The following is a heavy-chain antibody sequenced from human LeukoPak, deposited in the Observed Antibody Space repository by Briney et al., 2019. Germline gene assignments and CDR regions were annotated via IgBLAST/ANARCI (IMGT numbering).Heavy chain of an antibody. Sequence: SETLSLTCTVSGGSISSSSYYWGWIRQPPGKGLEWIGSIYYSGSTYYNPSLKSRVTISVDTSKNQFSLQLNSVTPEDTAVYYCARDRSGATNYYYYYGMDVWGQGTTVTVSS. CDR3: ARDRSGATNYYYYYGMDV. V-gene: IGHV4-39*02. CDR1: GGSISSSSYY. J-gene: IGHJ6*02. D-gene: IGHD1-26*01. CDR2: IYYSGST.